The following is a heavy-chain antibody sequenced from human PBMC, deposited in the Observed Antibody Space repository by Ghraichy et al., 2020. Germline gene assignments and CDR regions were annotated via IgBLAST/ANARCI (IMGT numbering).Heavy chain of an antibody. D-gene: IGHD2-2*01. V-gene: IGHV4-39*01. CDR2: IYYSGST. CDR3: ARQRSIVVVPAISRYYGMDV. J-gene: IGHJ6*02. CDR1: GGSISSSSYY. Sequence: SETLSLTCTVSGGSISSSSYYWGWIRQPPGKGLEWIGSIYYSGSTYYNPSLKSRVTISVDTSKNQFSLKLSSVTAADTAVYYRARQRSIVVVPAISRYYGMDVWGQGTTVTVSS.